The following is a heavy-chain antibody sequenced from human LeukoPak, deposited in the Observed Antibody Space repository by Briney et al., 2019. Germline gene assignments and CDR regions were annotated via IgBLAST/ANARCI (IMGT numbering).Heavy chain of an antibody. CDR1: GFTFISYW. J-gene: IGHJ6*03. V-gene: IGHV3-7*01. CDR3: AREAVHYYYYYMDV. Sequence: GGSLRLSCAASGFTFISYWMSWVRQAQGKGLRWVANIKQDGSEKYYVDSVKGRFTISRDNAKNSLYLQMNSLRAEDTAVYYCAREAVHYYYYYMDVWGKGTTVTVSS. D-gene: IGHD6-19*01. CDR2: IKQDGSEK.